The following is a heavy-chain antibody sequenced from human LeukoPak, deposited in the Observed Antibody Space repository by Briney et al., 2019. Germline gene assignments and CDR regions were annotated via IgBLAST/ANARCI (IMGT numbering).Heavy chain of an antibody. Sequence: GGSLRLSCAASGFTFSSYAMSWVRQAPGKGLERVAGISATGGRSVNIDSVKGRFTISRDKFKSSVFLQMNSLRVDDTAVYYCAKLGTPWGQGTLVTVSS. D-gene: IGHD7-27*01. J-gene: IGHJ5*02. CDR3: AKLGTP. CDR2: ISATGGRS. CDR1: GFTFSSYA. V-gene: IGHV3-23*01.